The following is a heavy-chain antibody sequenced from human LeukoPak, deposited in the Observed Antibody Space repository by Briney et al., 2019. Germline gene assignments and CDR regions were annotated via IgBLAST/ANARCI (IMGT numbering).Heavy chain of an antibody. CDR3: AKTRSGYSYASFDY. J-gene: IGHJ4*02. Sequence: GRSLRLSCAASGFTFSAYVMHWVRQAPGKGLECVAVISNDGNEKYYADSVKGRFTISRDNSKNTLYLQMNSLRAEDTAVYYCAKTRSGYSYASFDYWGQGTLVTVS. CDR1: GFTFSAYV. V-gene: IGHV3-30*04. D-gene: IGHD5-18*01. CDR2: ISNDGNEK.